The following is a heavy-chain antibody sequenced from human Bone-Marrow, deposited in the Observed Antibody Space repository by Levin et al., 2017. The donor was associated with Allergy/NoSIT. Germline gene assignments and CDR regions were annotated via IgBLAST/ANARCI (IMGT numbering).Heavy chain of an antibody. CDR3: AAVFYDFWSGSYGLDV. V-gene: IGHV3-30*04. D-gene: IGHD3-3*01. CDR1: GFTFSKYA. J-gene: IGHJ6*02. Sequence: GESLKISCVVSGFTFSKYAMQWVRQAPGKGLEWLTVIASDGSIRYYADSVKGRFTISRDNSESTLYLQMNTLRGQDTAVYYCAAVFYDFWSGSYGLDVWGQGTTVTVSS. CDR2: IASDGSIR.